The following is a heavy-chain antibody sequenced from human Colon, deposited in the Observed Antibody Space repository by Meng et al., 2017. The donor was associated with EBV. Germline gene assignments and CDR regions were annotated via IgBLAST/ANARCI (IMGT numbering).Heavy chain of an antibody. J-gene: IGHJ4*02. D-gene: IGHD4-17*01. CDR2: IQYSGST. CDR1: GGSISSTDYY. CDR3: ARDGTRDGDTDY. Sequence: LHVQGSGPGLVKPSETPSLPCTVPGGSISSTDYYWGWIRQAPGKGLEWIGNIQYSGSTSYNPSLKSRVTISVDTSKKQFSLKLSSVTVADTAVYYCARDGTRDGDTDYWGQGTLVTV. V-gene: IGHV4-39*07.